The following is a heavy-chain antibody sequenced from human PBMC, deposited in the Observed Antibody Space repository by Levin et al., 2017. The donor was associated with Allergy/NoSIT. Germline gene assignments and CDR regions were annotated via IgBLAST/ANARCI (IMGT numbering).Heavy chain of an antibody. CDR1: GYMFISYG. J-gene: IGHJ5*02. CDR3: ARDSYDSSGYYLGWFDP. V-gene: IGHV1-18*01. Sequence: ASEKVSCKASGYMFISYGLNWVRQAPGQGPEWMGGISVYSGKTNYAEKFQGRVTISTDTSTNTADMELRSLRSDDTAVYYCARDSYDSSGYYLGWFDPWGQGTLVIVSA. D-gene: IGHD3-22*01. CDR2: ISVYSGKT.